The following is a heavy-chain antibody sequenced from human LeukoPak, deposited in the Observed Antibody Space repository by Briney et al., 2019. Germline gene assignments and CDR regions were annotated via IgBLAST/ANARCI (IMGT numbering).Heavy chain of an antibody. D-gene: IGHD2-15*01. CDR1: GFTFSNYW. CDR3: RSGIAY. J-gene: IGHJ4*02. V-gene: IGHV3-7*01. CDR2: IKQDGTER. Sequence: GGSLRLSCAASGFTFSNYWMSWVRQAPGKGLEWVANIKQDGTERYYVDSVKGRFTISRDNAKNSLSLQMNSLRAEDTAVYYCRSGIAYWGQGTLVTVSS.